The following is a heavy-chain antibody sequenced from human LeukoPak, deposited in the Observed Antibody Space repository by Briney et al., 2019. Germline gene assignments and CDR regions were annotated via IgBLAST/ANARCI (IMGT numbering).Heavy chain of an antibody. V-gene: IGHV3-11*01. CDR2: ISSSGSTI. Sequence: GGSLRLSCAASGFTFSDYYMSWIRQAPGKGLEWVSYISSSGSTIYYADSVKGRFTISRDNAKNSLYLQMNSLRAEDTALYYCAKAPGQGWYPPNWFDPWGQGTLVTVSS. CDR3: AKAPGQGWYPPNWFDP. J-gene: IGHJ5*02. CDR1: GFTFSDYY. D-gene: IGHD6-19*01.